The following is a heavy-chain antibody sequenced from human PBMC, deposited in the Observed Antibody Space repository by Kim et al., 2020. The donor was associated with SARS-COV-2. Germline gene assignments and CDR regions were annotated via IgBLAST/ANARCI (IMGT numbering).Heavy chain of an antibody. D-gene: IGHD4-17*01. J-gene: IGHJ4*02. CDR3: ARGSTTVTPGY. Sequence: TNYNPSLKSRVTISVDTSKNQCSLKLSSVTAADTAVYYCARGSTTVTPGYWGQGTLVTVSS. V-gene: IGHV4-34*01. CDR2: T.